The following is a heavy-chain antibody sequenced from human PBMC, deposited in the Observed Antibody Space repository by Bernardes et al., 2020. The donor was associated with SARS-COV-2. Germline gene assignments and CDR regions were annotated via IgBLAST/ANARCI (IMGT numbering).Heavy chain of an antibody. CDR1: GFSFNNYG. CDR3: VKRRAIFGLWAGSLDF. J-gene: IGHJ1*01. V-gene: IGHV3-30*18. CDR2: ISYEGSRK. Sequence: GGSLRLSCAASGFSFNNYGMHWVRQAPGKGLEWVAFISYEGSRKYYLDSLKGRFTVSRDYSKDTLYLQMNSLREDDTAVYYCVKRRAIFGLWAGSLDFWGLGTLVIVSS. D-gene: IGHD3-9*01.